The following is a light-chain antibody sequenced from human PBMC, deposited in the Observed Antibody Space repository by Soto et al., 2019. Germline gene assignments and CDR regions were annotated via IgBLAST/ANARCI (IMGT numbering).Light chain of an antibody. CDR3: QQRYSTLGT. Sequence: DSQMTQSPSSLSASVGDRVTITCRASQSISTYLNWYQQKPGKAPKLLIYAASSLHTGVPSRFSGSGSGTDVSLTISSLQPEDFARYYCQQRYSTLGTFGQGTKVEIK. CDR2: AAS. CDR1: QSISTY. V-gene: IGKV1-39*01. J-gene: IGKJ1*01.